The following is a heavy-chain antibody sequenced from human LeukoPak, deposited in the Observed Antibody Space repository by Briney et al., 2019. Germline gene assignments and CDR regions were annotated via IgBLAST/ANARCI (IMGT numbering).Heavy chain of an antibody. J-gene: IGHJ4*02. D-gene: IGHD6-13*01. Sequence: SETLSLTCAGYGGPFSGYYWSWIRQPPGKGLEWIGEINHSGSANHNPSLKSRVTMSLDTSRNQFSLKLKSVTAADTAVYYCARDSAARGSSSVGIWGQGTLVTVSS. CDR3: ARDSAARGSSSVGI. CDR2: INHSGSA. V-gene: IGHV4-34*01. CDR1: GGPFSGYY.